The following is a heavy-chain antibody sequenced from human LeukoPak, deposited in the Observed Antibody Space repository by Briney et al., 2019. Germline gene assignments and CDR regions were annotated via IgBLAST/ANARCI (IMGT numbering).Heavy chain of an antibody. J-gene: IGHJ4*02. CDR3: ARNYSPFDY. D-gene: IGHD3-10*01. V-gene: IGHV3-48*01. Sequence: GGSLRLSCAASGFTFSVYSMNWARQAPGKGLEWVSYISSDSGTIYYADSVKGRFTISRDNAKNSLYLQMDNLRAADTAVYYCARNYSPFDYWGQGTLVTVSS. CDR1: GFTFSVYS. CDR2: ISSDSGTI.